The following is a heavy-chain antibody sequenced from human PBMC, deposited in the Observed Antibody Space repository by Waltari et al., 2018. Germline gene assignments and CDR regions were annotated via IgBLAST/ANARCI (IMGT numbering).Heavy chain of an antibody. Sequence: VQLVLCGAEVRMPGCSGKASCMASAVTFSSYAISRVRQDPGQGLEWMGGIIPILRIPNYAQKVQGGVTITADKSASTAYMELSSLRSEDTSVYYYAGALPGVVIIPGLDWGQVTLVTVSS. D-gene: IGHD3-3*01. CDR3: AGALPGVVIIPGLD. J-gene: IGHJ4*02. CDR1: AVTFSSYA. V-gene: IGHV1-69*10. CDR2: IIPILRIP.